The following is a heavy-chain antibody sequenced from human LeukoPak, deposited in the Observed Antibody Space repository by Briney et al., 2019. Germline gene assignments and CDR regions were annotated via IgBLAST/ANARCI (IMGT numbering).Heavy chain of an antibody. Sequence: ASVKVSCKASGYTFTSYAMHWVRQAPGQRLEWMGWINAGNGNTKYSQKFQGRVTITRDTSASTAYMELSSLRSDDTAVYYCARDPPGLPFDYWGQGTLVTVSS. CDR2: INAGNGNT. CDR1: GYTFTSYA. V-gene: IGHV1-3*01. J-gene: IGHJ4*02. CDR3: ARDPPGLPFDY. D-gene: IGHD2-2*01.